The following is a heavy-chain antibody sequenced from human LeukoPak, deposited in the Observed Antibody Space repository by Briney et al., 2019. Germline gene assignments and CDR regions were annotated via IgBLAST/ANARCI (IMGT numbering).Heavy chain of an antibody. V-gene: IGHV4-31*03. CDR3: ARVSGYGGKAMDV. D-gene: IGHD4-23*01. CDR1: GGSISSGGYY. J-gene: IGHJ6*04. Sequence: SQTLSLTCTVSGGSISSGGYYWSWIRQHPGKGLEWIGYIYYSGSTYYNPSLKSRVTISVDTSKNQFSLKLSSVTAADTAVYYCARVSGYGGKAMDVWGKGTTVTVSS. CDR2: IYYSGST.